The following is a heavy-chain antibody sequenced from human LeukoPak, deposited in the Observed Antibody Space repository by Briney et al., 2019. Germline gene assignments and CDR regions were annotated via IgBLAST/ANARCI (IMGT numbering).Heavy chain of an antibody. V-gene: IGHV4-61*08. CDR1: GGSVSSADYY. D-gene: IGHD3-10*01. CDR3: ARNIGWYSDL. Sequence: SETLSLTCTVSGGSVSSADYYWSWIRQPPGKGLEWIGCIYYSGSTNYNPSLKSRVTISVDTSKNQFSLKLTSVTAADTALYYCARNIGWYSDLWGRGTLVTVSS. CDR2: IYYSGST. J-gene: IGHJ2*01.